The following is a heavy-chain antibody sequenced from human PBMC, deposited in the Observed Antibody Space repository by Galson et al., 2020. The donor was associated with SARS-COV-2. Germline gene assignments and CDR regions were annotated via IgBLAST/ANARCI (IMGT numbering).Heavy chain of an antibody. V-gene: IGHV1-46*01. D-gene: IGHD1-26*01. Sequence: ASVKVSCKASGYTFTSYYMHWVRQAPGQGLEWMGIINPSGGSTSYAQKFQGRVTMTGDTSTSTVYMELSSLRSEDTAVYYCARDAGARNGYFDLWGRGTLVTVSS. CDR1: GYTFTSYY. CDR3: ARDAGARNGYFDL. J-gene: IGHJ2*01. CDR2: INPSGGST.